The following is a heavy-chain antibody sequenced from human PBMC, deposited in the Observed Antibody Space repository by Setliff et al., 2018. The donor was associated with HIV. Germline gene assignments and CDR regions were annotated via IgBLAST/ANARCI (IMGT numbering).Heavy chain of an antibody. CDR1: GDSINTDGLY. CDR3: ARGGNSAAAWFHS. J-gene: IGHJ5*01. D-gene: IGHD6-13*01. Sequence: PSETLSLTCTVSGDSINTDGLYWTWIRQHPATGLEWIGYIHYNGITYYNPALTSRLSMSIDTSENQFSLNLTSVTAADTAVYYCARGGNSAAAWFHSWGQGTLVTVSS. CDR2: IHYNGIT. V-gene: IGHV4-31*03.